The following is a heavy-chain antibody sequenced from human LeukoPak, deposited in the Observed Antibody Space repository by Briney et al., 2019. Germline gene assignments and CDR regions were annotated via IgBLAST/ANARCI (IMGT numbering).Heavy chain of an antibody. CDR1: GFTFSSYA. D-gene: IGHD3-10*01. CDR3: TKVFSDLGSSDYFDY. Sequence: PGGSLRLSCAASGFTFSSYAMSWVRQAPGKGLEWVSAISGSGGSTYYADSVKGRFTISRDNSKNTLYLQMNSLRAEDTAVYYCTKVFSDLGSSDYFDYWGQGTLVTVSS. V-gene: IGHV3-23*01. CDR2: ISGSGGST. J-gene: IGHJ4*02.